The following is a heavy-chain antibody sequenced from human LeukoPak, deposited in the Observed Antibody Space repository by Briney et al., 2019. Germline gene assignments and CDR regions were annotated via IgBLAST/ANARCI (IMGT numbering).Heavy chain of an antibody. CDR2: IIPIFGTA. CDR1: GGTFSSYA. D-gene: IGHD2-15*01. V-gene: IGHV1-69*05. CDR3: ARGVGGSQYFDY. Sequence: SVKVSCKASGGTFSSYAISWVRQAPGQGLEWMGRIIPIFGTANYAQKFQGGVTITTDESTSTAYMELSSLRSEDTAVYYCARGVGGSQYFDYWGQGTLVTVSS. J-gene: IGHJ4*02.